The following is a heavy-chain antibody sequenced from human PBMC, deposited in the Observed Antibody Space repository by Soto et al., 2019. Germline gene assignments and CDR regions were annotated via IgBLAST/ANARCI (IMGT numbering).Heavy chain of an antibody. CDR2: INHSGST. D-gene: IGHD3-10*01. V-gene: IGHV4-34*01. Sequence: PSETLSLTCAVYGGSFSGYYWSWIRQPPGKGLEWIGEINHSGSTYYNPSLKSRVTISVDTSKNQFSLKLSSVTAADTAVYYCARHLGFGEFYNWFDPWGQGTLVTVSS. J-gene: IGHJ5*02. CDR1: GGSFSGYY. CDR3: ARHLGFGEFYNWFDP.